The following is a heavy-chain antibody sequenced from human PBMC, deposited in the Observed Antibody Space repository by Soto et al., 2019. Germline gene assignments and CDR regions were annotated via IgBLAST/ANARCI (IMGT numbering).Heavy chain of an antibody. J-gene: IGHJ6*01. D-gene: IGHD6-19*01. CDR2: IDPSDSYT. Sequence: VSLKISCRVSGYRFARNCISWVRKMPGKGLEWLGRIDPSDSYTNYSPSFEGHVTISADKSISTAYLQWSSLKASDTAMYYCATRKADSSGWQMDVWRQGTTVTVSS. CDR3: ATRKADSSGWQMDV. CDR1: GYRFARNC. V-gene: IGHV5-10-1*01.